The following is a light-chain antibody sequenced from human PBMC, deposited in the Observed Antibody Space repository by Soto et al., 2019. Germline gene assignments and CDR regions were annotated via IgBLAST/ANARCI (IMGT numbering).Light chain of an antibody. J-gene: IGKJ1*01. CDR2: GSS. CDR3: QQYSSTFWT. Sequence: EIVLTQSPGTLSLSPGERTTLSCRASQSISSSYLAWYQQKPGQAPRRLVYGSSSRATGIPDRLSGSGFGTDFTLTISRLEPEDFALYYCQQYSSTFWTLGQGTKVEIK. V-gene: IGKV3-20*01. CDR1: QSISSSY.